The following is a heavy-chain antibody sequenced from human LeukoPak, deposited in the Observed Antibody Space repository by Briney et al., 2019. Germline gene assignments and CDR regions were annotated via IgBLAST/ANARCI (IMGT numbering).Heavy chain of an antibody. V-gene: IGHV3-11*06. CDR2: ISSSSSYT. D-gene: IGHD6-13*01. Sequence: GGSLRLSCAASGFTFSDYYMSWIRQAPGKGLEWVSYISSSSSYTNYADSVKGRFTISRDNAKNSLYLQMNSLRAEDTAVYYCAREARWIAAAIDYWGQGTLVTVSS. J-gene: IGHJ4*02. CDR1: GFTFSDYY. CDR3: AREARWIAAAIDY.